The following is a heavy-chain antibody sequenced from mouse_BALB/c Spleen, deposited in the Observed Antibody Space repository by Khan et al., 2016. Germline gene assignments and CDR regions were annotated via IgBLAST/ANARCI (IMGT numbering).Heavy chain of an antibody. CDR1: GYSFTNYG. D-gene: IGHD2-4*01. CDR3: ARWGYDYAWFAD. Sequence: QIQLVQSGPELKKPGETVKISCKASGYSFTNYGMNWVKQAPGKGLKWMGWIDTNTGEPTYAEEFKGRFAFSLETSAITAYLQINNLKNDDTATYFCARWGYDYAWFADWGQGTLGTVSA. V-gene: IGHV9-3*02. J-gene: IGHJ3*01. CDR2: IDTNTGEP.